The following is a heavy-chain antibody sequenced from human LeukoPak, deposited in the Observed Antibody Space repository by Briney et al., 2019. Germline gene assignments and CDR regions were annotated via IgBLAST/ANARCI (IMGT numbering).Heavy chain of an antibody. J-gene: IGHJ4*02. CDR2: INGDGSQI. Sequence: GGSLRLSCAASGFGLSSHWMHWVRQAPGKGLVWVSNINGDGSQIGYADSVGGRFSISRDNAKNMLYLHMNSLRPEDTAMYFCARDQVGATPIDYWGQGALVTVSS. CDR3: ARDQVGATPIDY. D-gene: IGHD1-26*01. CDR1: GFGLSSHW. V-gene: IGHV3-74*01.